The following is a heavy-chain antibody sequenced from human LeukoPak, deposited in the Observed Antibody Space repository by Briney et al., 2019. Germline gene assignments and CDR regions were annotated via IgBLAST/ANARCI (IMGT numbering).Heavy chain of an antibody. J-gene: IGHJ4*02. V-gene: IGHV3-30-3*01. CDR3: ARAAVTTWGRLDC. CDR2: ISYDGSNK. CDR1: GFTFTSYA. Sequence: PGGSLRLSCAASGFTFTSYAMLWVRQAPGKGLEWVALISYDGSNKYYADSMKGRFTISRDNSKNTLYLQMNSLRTEDAAVYYCARAAVTTWGRLDCWGQGTLVTVSS. D-gene: IGHD4-17*01.